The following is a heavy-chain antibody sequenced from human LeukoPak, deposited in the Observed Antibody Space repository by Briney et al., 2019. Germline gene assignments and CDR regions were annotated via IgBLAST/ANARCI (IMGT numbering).Heavy chain of an antibody. CDR1: GFTFRNYA. CDR2: ITGSGGST. V-gene: IGHV3-23*01. CDR3: AKDDGYNFFVY. J-gene: IGHJ4*02. D-gene: IGHD5-24*01. Sequence: QPGRSLRLSCAASGFTFRNYALHWVRQAPGKGLEWVSSITGSGGSTYHADSVKGRFTISRDNSKNTLYLQMNSLRAEDTAVYYCAKDDGYNFFVYWGQGTLVTVSS.